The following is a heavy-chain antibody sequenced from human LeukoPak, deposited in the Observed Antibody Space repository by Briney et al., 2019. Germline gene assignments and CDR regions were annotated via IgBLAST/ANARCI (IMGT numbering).Heavy chain of an antibody. CDR2: IYHSGST. J-gene: IGHJ5*02. CDR1: GFTVSSNY. CDR3: ASWGGYCSSTSCYQYNWFDP. Sequence: PGGSLRLSCAASGFTVSSNYMSWVRQPPGKGLEWIGEIYHSGSTNYNPSLKSRVTISVDKSKNQFSLKLSSVTAADTAVYYCASWGGYCSSTSCYQYNWFDPWGQGTLVTASS. D-gene: IGHD2-2*01. V-gene: IGHV4-4*02.